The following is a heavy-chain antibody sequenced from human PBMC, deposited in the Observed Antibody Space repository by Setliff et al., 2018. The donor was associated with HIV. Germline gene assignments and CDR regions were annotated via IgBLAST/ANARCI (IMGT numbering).Heavy chain of an antibody. CDR3: ARVVGLSALDY. CDR1: GYSISTAYY. D-gene: IGHD2-21*01. Sequence: PSETLSLTCAVSGYSISTAYYWGWIRQPPGKGLEWIGSVYHSGTTYYNPSLKSRVTISVDTSKNQFSLKLTSVTAADTAVYYCARVVGLSALDYWGQGTLVTVSS. CDR2: VYHSGTT. V-gene: IGHV4-38-2*01. J-gene: IGHJ4*02.